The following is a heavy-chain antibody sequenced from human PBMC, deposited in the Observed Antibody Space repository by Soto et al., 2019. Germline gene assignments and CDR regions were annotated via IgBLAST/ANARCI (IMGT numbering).Heavy chain of an antibody. J-gene: IGHJ6*03. CDR2: MNPNSGNT. V-gene: IGHV1-8*01. Sequence: ASVKVSCKASGYTFTSYDINWVRQATGQGLEWMGWMNPNSGNTGYAQKFQGRVTMTRNTSISTAYMELSSLRSEDTAVYYCARGSLYCTNGVCSYMDVWAKGPRSPSP. CDR3: ARGSLYCTNGVCSYMDV. CDR1: GYTFTSYD. D-gene: IGHD2-8*01.